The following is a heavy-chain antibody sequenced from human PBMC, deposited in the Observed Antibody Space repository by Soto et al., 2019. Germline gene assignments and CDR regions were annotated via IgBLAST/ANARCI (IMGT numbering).Heavy chain of an antibody. Sequence: EVQLVESGGGLVKPGGSLRLSCAASGFTFSSYSMNWVRQAPGKGLEWVSYISSSTGYTYYADSVKGRFTISRDNAKNSLYLQMNSLRAEDTAVYYCARDQGCSGGSCYSKGMDVWGQGTTVTVSS. V-gene: IGHV3-21*02. J-gene: IGHJ6*02. D-gene: IGHD2-15*01. CDR2: ISSSTGYT. CDR1: GFTFSSYS. CDR3: ARDQGCSGGSCYSKGMDV.